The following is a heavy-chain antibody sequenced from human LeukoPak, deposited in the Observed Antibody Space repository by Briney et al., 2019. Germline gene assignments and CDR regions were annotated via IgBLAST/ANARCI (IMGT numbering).Heavy chain of an antibody. V-gene: IGHV4-39*07. CDR1: GGSISSSSYY. Sequence: ETLSLTCTVSGGSISSSSYYWGWIRQPPGKGLGWIGSIYYSGSTYYNPSLKSRVTISVDTSKNQFSLKLSSVTAAYTAVYYCARDYITIFGVVNYYFDYWGQGTLVTVSS. CDR2: IYYSGST. CDR3: ARDYITIFGVVNYYFDY. J-gene: IGHJ4*02. D-gene: IGHD3-3*01.